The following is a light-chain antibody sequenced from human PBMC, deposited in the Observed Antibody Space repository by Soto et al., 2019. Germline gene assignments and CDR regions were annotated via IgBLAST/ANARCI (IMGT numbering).Light chain of an antibody. V-gene: IGLV2-8*01. J-gene: IGLJ1*01. CDR2: EVT. CDR1: SSDVGGYNY. CDR3: GSCAGSKPVR. Sequence: QSALPQPPSASGSPGQSVTISCTGTSSDVGGYNYVSWYQQHPGKAPKLMIYEVTKRPSGVPDRFSGSKSGNTASLAVSELPAEDEADYCCGSCAGSKPVRFGTGTRLTV.